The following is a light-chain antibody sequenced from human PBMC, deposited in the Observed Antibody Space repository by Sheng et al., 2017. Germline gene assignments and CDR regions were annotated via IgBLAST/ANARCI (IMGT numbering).Light chain of an antibody. J-gene: IGLJ3*02. CDR1: SSNIGTNT. Sequence: QSVLTQPPSASGTPGQRVTISCSGSSSNIGTNTVNWYQQLPGTAPKLLIYNNNQRPSGVPDRFSGSKSGTAASLAISGLQSDHEADYYCAAWDDSLSGRVFGGGTKLTVL. CDR3: AAWDDSLSGRV. V-gene: IGLV1-44*01. CDR2: NNN.